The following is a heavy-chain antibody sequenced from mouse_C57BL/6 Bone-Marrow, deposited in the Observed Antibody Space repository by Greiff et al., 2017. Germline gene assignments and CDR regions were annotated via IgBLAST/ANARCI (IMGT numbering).Heavy chain of an antibody. J-gene: IGHJ3*01. CDR1: GFNIKDYY. D-gene: IGHD2-3*01. Sequence: EVQLQQSGAELVRPGASVKLSCTASGFNIKDYYMHWVKQRPEQGLEWIGRIDPEDGDTEYAPKFQGKATMTADTSSNAAYLQLSSLTSEDTAVYYCSTGGYYLFAYWGQGPLVTVSA. CDR2: IDPEDGDT. V-gene: IGHV14-1*01. CDR3: STGGYYLFAY.